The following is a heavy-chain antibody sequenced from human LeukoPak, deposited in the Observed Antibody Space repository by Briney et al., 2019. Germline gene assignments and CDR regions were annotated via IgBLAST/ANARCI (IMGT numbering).Heavy chain of an antibody. CDR3: ATKQWLAPPPDS. Sequence: GGSLRLSCAASGFTFSKYWMLWVRQAAGKGLESVSRINTDGTVTTYTDSVKGRFTVSRDNADNTMFLQMNSVRDEDTAVYYCATKQWLAPPPDSWGQGTPVTVSS. CDR1: GFTFSKYW. CDR2: INTDGTVT. V-gene: IGHV3-74*01. J-gene: IGHJ4*02. D-gene: IGHD6-19*01.